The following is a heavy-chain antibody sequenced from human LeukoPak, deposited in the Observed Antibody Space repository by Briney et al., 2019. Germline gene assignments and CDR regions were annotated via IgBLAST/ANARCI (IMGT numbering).Heavy chain of an antibody. Sequence: GASVKVSCKASGYTFTGYYMHWVRQAPGQGLEWMGWINTNTGNPTYAQGFTGRFVFSLDTSVSTAYLQISSLKAGDTAVYYCARAGQWLGHNWFDPWGQGTLVTVSS. D-gene: IGHD6-19*01. J-gene: IGHJ5*02. CDR1: GYTFTGYY. V-gene: IGHV7-4-1*02. CDR3: ARAGQWLGHNWFDP. CDR2: INTNTGNP.